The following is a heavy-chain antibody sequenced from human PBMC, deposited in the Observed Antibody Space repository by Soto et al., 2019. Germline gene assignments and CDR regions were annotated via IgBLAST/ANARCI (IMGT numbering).Heavy chain of an antibody. Sequence: QVQLVQSGAEVKKPGSSVKVSCKASGGTFSSYTISWVRQAPGQGLEWMGRIIPILGIANYAQKFQGRVTITADKSTSTAYMELSSLRSEDTAVYYCARLAYDYGDLFDYWGQGTLVTVSS. J-gene: IGHJ4*02. CDR2: IIPILGIA. D-gene: IGHD4-17*01. CDR3: ARLAYDYGDLFDY. V-gene: IGHV1-69*02. CDR1: GGTFSSYT.